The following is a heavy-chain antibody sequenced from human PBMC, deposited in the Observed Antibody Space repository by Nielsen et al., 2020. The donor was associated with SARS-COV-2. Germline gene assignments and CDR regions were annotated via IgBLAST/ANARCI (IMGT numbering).Heavy chain of an antibody. J-gene: IGHJ4*02. CDR3: AHSDIVVVVAATLPYYFDY. CDR2: IFSNDEK. Sequence: PGKALEWLAHIFSNDEKSYSPSLKSRLTITKDTSKNQVVLTMTNMDPVDTATYYCAHSDIVVVVAATLPYYFDYWGQGTLVTVSS. D-gene: IGHD2-15*01. V-gene: IGHV2-26*01.